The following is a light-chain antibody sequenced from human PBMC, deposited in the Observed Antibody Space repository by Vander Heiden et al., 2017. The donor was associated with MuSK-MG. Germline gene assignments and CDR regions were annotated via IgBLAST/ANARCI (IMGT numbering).Light chain of an antibody. CDR3: QQRTYCPLT. V-gene: IGKV3-11*01. J-gene: IGKJ4*01. CDR2: GAS. Sequence: EVILTQSPATLSLSPGDGATLSCRASQGVDSALAWFQQKPGQAPRLLIDGASIRAAGIPARFSGRGSGTVFTLTISSLEPEYVAFYYWQQRTYCPLTFGRGTKVEFK. CDR1: QGVDSA.